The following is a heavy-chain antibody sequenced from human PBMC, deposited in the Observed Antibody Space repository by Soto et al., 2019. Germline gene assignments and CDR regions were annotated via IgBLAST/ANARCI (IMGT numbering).Heavy chain of an antibody. J-gene: IGHJ4*02. V-gene: IGHV4-39*01. D-gene: IGHD2-2*01. CDR1: GGSISSSSYY. CDR2: IYYSGST. CDR3: ASPPAYCSSTSCYGFDY. Sequence: SETLSLTCTVSGGSISSSSYYWGWIRQPPGKGLEWIGSIYYSGSTYYNPSLKSRVTISVDTSKNQFSLKLSSVTAADTAVYYCASPPAYCSSTSCYGFDYWGQGTLVTVSS.